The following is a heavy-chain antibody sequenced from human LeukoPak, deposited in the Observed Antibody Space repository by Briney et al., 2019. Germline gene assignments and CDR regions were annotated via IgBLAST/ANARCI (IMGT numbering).Heavy chain of an antibody. CDR3: ARGRYLTTSGGAAAGFLDY. D-gene: IGHD6-13*01. J-gene: IGHJ4*02. CDR1: GYSITSGDY. CDR2: IYHSGST. V-gene: IGHV4-38-2*02. Sequence: PSETLSLTCTVSGYSITSGDYWGWIRQPPGKGLEWIGNIYHSGSTYYNPSLKSRVTISVDTSQKQFSLRLTSVTAADTAVYYCARGRYLTTSGGAAAGFLDYWGQGSLVTVST.